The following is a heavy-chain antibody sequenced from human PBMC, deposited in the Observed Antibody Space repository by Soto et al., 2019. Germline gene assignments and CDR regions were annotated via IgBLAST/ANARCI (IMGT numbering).Heavy chain of an antibody. CDR3: ARHYYDILTGYDSRYNWFDP. V-gene: IGHV5-10-1*01. Sequence: GESLKISGKGSGYSFTSYWISWVRQMPGKGLEWMGRIDPSDSYTNYSPSFQGHVTISADKSISTAYLQWSSLKASDTAMYYCARHYYDILTGYDSRYNWFDPWGQGTLVTVSS. D-gene: IGHD3-9*01. CDR2: IDPSDSYT. CDR1: GYSFTSYW. J-gene: IGHJ5*02.